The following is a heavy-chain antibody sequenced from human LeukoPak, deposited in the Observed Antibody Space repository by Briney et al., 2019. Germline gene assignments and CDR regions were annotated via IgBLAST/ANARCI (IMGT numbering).Heavy chain of an antibody. CDR2: MSSSGSVI. D-gene: IGHD3-3*01. CDR3: ARSRSGQY. V-gene: IGHV3-11*01. J-gene: IGHJ4*02. Sequence: GGSLRLSCSASGFTFSDYYMSWIRQAPGKGQEWVSYMSSSGSVIYYADSVKGRFTISRDNAKNLLYLQMNNLRVEYTAMYYCARSRSGQYWGQGTLVTVSS. CDR1: GFTFSDYY.